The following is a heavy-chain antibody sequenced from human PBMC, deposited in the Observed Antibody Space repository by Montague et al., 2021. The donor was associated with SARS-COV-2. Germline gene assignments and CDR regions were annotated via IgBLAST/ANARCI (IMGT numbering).Heavy chain of an antibody. CDR2: IYHSGST. J-gene: IGHJ4*03. CDR3: ARSRDSSTWSCDFDF. V-gene: IGHV4-38-2*02. Sequence: SETLSLTCTVSGGSISSGNYWGWVRQPPGKGLEWIGGIYHSGSTYYNPSLKSRVTISVDKSKNQFSLKLSSVTAADTAVYYCARSRDSSTWSCDFDFWGQGTLVTVSS. D-gene: IGHD2-2*01. CDR1: GGSISSGNY.